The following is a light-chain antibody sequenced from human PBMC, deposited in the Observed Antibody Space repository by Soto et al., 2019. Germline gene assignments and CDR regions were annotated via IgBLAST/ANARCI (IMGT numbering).Light chain of an antibody. J-gene: IGKJ4*01. CDR2: GAS. V-gene: IGKV3-15*01. CDR3: QQLDSYPST. Sequence: EKVITQSPATLSVSPGERATLSCRASQSIRINVAWYQQKPGQAPRLLIHGASTRANGVPDRVSGSGSGTEFTLTISGLQPEDFATYYCQQLDSYPSTFGGGTKVDIK. CDR1: QSIRIN.